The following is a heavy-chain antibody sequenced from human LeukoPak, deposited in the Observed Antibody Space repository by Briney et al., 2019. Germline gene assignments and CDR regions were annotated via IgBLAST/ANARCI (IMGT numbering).Heavy chain of an antibody. Sequence: GGSLRLSCAASGFTFSDYYMSWIRQAPGKALEWVSYVSSGSSTIYYADSVKGRFTVSRDNGKRSLYLHMNSLRAEDTAVYYCARENSSTWYDYYYYMDVWGKGTTVTISS. CDR2: VSSGSSTI. D-gene: IGHD6-13*01. J-gene: IGHJ6*03. CDR1: GFTFSDYY. CDR3: ARENSSTWYDYYYYMDV. V-gene: IGHV3-11*04.